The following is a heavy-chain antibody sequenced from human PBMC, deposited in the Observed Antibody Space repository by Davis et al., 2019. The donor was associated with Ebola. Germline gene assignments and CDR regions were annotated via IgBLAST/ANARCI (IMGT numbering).Heavy chain of an antibody. V-gene: IGHV3-21*01. CDR2: ISATSTYV. D-gene: IGHD6-13*01. J-gene: IGHJ4*02. Sequence: RRSLRLSCPLSGFTSSNYHMSWVRQAPGKGLEWVSSISATSTYVYYADSMKGRFSISRDNAKDSLSLQLNSLRAEDTAVYYCAGAWGSWQKVYYLDYWGQGTLVTVSS. CDR3: AGAWGSWQKVYYLDY. CDR1: GFTSSNYH.